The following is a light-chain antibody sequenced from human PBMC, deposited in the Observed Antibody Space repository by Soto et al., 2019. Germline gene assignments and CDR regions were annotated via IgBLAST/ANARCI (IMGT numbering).Light chain of an antibody. Sequence: DIQMTQSPSTLSASVGDRVAITCRASQGIRDDLGWYQQKPGKAPKLLIYAASSLQSGVPSRFSGSGSGTEFTLTISGLQPDDFATYYCQQYHSYSWTFGQGTKVDNK. J-gene: IGKJ1*01. CDR3: QQYHSYSWT. CDR2: AAS. V-gene: IGKV1-17*01. CDR1: QGIRDD.